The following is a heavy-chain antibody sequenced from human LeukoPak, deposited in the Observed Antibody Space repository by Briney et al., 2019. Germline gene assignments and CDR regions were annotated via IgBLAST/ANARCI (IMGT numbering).Heavy chain of an antibody. V-gene: IGHV5-51*01. CDR1: GYSFTSYW. J-gene: IGHJ3*02. D-gene: IGHD4-23*01. Sequence: GESLKISCKGSGYSFTSYWIGWVRQMPGKGLEWMGIIYPGDSDTRYSPSLQGQVTISADKSISTAYLQWSSLKASDTAMYYCARPLYGGKKRGVAFDIWGQGTMVTVSS. CDR2: IYPGDSDT. CDR3: ARPLYGGKKRGVAFDI.